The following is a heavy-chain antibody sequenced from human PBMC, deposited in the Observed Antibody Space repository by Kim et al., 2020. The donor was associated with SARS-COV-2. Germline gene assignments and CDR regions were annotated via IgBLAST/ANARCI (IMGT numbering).Heavy chain of an antibody. Sequence: GNSPSFQGQVTISADKSISTAYLQWSSLKASDTAMYYCARSATADAFDIWGQGTMVTVSS. V-gene: IGHV5-51*01. J-gene: IGHJ3*02. CDR3: ARSATADAFDI. D-gene: IGHD2-15*01.